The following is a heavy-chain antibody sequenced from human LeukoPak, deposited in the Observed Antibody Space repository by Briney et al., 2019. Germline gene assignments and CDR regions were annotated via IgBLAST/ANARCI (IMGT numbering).Heavy chain of an antibody. CDR2: ISGSGSST. V-gene: IGHV3-23*01. CDR3: ANHRSPAASIVGGSDYYYYGMDV. Sequence: AGGSLRLSCAASGFTFSSYAMSWVRQAPGKGLERVSVISGSGSSTYYADSVKGRFTISRDNSKNTLYLQMNSLRAEDTAVYYCANHRSPAASIVGGSDYYYYGMDVWGQGTTVTVSS. D-gene: IGHD1-26*01. J-gene: IGHJ6*02. CDR1: GFTFSSYA.